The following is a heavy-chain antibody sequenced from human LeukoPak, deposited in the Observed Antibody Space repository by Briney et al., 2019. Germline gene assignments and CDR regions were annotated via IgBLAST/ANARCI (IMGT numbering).Heavy chain of an antibody. D-gene: IGHD3-22*01. J-gene: IGHJ4*02. CDR2: ISGSGGST. CDR1: GFTFSSYA. V-gene: IGHV3-23*01. Sequence: GGSLRLSCAASGFTFSSYAMSWVHQAPGKGLEWVSAISGSGGSTYYADSVKGRFTISRDNSKNTLYLQMNSLRAEDTAVYYCAKFAIERYYYDSSGYYNAHFDYRGQGTLVTVSS. CDR3: AKFAIERYYYDSSGYYNAHFDY.